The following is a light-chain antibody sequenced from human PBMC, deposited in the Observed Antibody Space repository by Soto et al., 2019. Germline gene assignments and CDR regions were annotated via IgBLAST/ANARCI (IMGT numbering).Light chain of an antibody. Sequence: EIVLTQSPGTLSLSPGDGATLSCRASQSVSSGYLAWYQQKPGQAPRLLIYGAYRRAAGIPDRFSGSGSGTDFTLSISRLEPEDFAVYYCQQYNNWPRTFGQGTKLHIK. J-gene: IGKJ2*01. CDR2: GAY. V-gene: IGKV3-20*01. CDR1: QSVSSGY. CDR3: QQYNNWPRT.